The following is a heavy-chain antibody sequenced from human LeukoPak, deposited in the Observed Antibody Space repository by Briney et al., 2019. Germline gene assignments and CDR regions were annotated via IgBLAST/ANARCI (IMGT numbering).Heavy chain of an antibody. CDR1: GGTFSSYA. CDR3: ARDTHRDYGAFDI. J-gene: IGHJ3*02. D-gene: IGHD3-16*01. CDR2: ISAYNGNT. V-gene: IGHV1-18*01. Sequence: ASVKVSCKASGGTFSSYAISWVRQAPGQGLEWMGWISAYNGNTNYAQKLQGRVTMTTDTSTSTAYMELRSLRSDDTAVYYCARDTHRDYGAFDIWGQGTMVTVSS.